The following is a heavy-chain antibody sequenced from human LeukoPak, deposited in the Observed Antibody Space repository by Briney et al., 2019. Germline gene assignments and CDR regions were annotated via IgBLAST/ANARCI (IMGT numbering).Heavy chain of an antibody. CDR1: GFTFSSYA. CDR3: AKAEESYYYGSGSYGDY. CDR2: ISGSGGST. J-gene: IGHJ4*02. D-gene: IGHD3-10*01. V-gene: IGHV3-23*01. Sequence: PGGSLRLSCAASGFTFSSYAMSWVRQAPGKGLEWVSAISGSGGSTYYADSVKGRFTISRDNSKNTLSLKMNSLRAEDTAVYYCAKAEESYYYGSGSYGDYWGQGTLVTVSS.